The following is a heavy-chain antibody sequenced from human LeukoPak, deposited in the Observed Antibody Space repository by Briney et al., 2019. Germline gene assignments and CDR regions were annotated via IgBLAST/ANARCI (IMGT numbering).Heavy chain of an antibody. CDR3: AKDMAPTIAAIFDY. Sequence: GRSLRLSCAASGFTFDDYAMHWVRQAPGKGLEWVSGISWNSGSIGYADSVKSRFTISRDNAKNSLYLQMNSLRAEDTALYYCAKDMAPTIAAIFDYWGQGTLVTVSS. V-gene: IGHV3-9*01. CDR2: ISWNSGSI. CDR1: GFTFDDYA. J-gene: IGHJ4*02. D-gene: IGHD6-13*01.